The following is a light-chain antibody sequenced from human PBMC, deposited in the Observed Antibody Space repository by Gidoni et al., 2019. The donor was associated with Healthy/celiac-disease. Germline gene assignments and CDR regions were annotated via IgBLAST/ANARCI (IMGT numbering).Light chain of an antibody. J-gene: IGKJ4*02. V-gene: IGKV1-39*01. CDR1: QSISSY. CDR3: QQSYSLLT. Sequence: DIQMTQSPSSLSASVGDRVTITCRASQSISSYLNWYQQKPGKAPKLLIYAASSLQSGVPSRFSGSGSGTDFTLNISSLQPEDFATYYCQQSYSLLTFGGXTKVEIK. CDR2: AAS.